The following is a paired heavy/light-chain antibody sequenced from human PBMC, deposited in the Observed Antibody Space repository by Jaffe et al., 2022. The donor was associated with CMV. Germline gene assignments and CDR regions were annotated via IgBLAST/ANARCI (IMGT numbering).Heavy chain of an antibody. CDR3: ITVTSGRIDN. CDR2: IKSKTAGGTA. CDR1: GFTVSNAW. J-gene: IGHJ4*02. D-gene: IGHD3-3*01. Sequence: EVQLVESGGGLVEPGGSLRLSCVASGFTVSNAWMSWVRQAPGKGLEFVGRIKSKTAGGTADYAAPVKGRFTISRDDSKNTVYLQMNSLETEDTAVYYCITVTSGRIDNWGQGTLVTVSS. V-gene: IGHV3-15*01.
Light chain of an antibody. CDR3: CSYAGNLYV. Sequence: QSALTQPRSVSGSPGQSVTISCTGTNSDVGGYNYVSWYQQHPGNTPKLMIYDVSKRPSGVPDRFSGSKSGNTASLTISGLQAEDEADYYCCSYAGNLYVFGTGTKVTVL. CDR2: DVS. CDR1: NSDVGGYNY. V-gene: IGLV2-11*01. J-gene: IGLJ1*01.